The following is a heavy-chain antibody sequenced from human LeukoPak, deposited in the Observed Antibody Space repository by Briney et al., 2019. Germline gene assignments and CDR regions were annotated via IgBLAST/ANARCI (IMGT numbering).Heavy chain of an antibody. D-gene: IGHD3-10*01. V-gene: IGHV4-31*03. J-gene: IGHJ6*02. CDR2: IYYSGST. Sequence: PSQTLSLTCTVSGGSISSGGYYWSWIRQHPGKGLEWIGYIYYSGSTYYNPSLKSRVTISVDTSKNQFSLKLSSVTAADTAVYYCARDKEVRGVSYYYYGMDVWGQGTTVTVSS. CDR1: GGSISSGGYY. CDR3: ARDKEVRGVSYYYYGMDV.